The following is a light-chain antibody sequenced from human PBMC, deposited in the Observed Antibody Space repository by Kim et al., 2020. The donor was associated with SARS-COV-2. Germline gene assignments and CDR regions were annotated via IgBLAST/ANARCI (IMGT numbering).Light chain of an antibody. J-gene: IGKJ1*01. CDR3: QQYETYWT. Sequence: DIQMTQSPSTLSASVGDRVTITCRATQNIDNWLAWYQQKPGKAPKLLFYKASRLHSGVPSRFSGSGSGTEFTLTISSLQPDDFGIYFCQQYETYWTFGLGTKVDIK. V-gene: IGKV1-5*03. CDR2: KAS. CDR1: QNIDNW.